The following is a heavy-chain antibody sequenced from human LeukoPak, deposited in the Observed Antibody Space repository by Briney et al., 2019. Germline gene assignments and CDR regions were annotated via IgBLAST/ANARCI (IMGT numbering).Heavy chain of an antibody. CDR3: ARDDYGSGSWNDY. D-gene: IGHD3-10*01. Sequence: PGGSLRLSCAASGFTFDDYGMSWVRQAPGKGLEWVSGITWSGASTGYADSVKGRFTISRDNAKNSLYLQMNSLRDEDTALYYCARDDYGSGSWNDYWGQGTLVTVSS. CDR1: GFTFDDYG. V-gene: IGHV3-20*04. J-gene: IGHJ4*02. CDR2: ITWSGAST.